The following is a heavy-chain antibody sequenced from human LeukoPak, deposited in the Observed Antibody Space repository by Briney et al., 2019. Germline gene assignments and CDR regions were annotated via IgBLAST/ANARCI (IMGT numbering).Heavy chain of an antibody. CDR3: TSQQRVRNDFEH. Sequence: ASVKVSCKASGYTFTNYDINWVRQATGQGLEWMGWMNPNSGNTGYAQNFQGRVTMTRDASISTTYMELSILRSDDTAVYYCTSQQRVRNDFEHWGQGTLVTVSS. V-gene: IGHV1-8*02. J-gene: IGHJ4*02. D-gene: IGHD6-13*01. CDR1: GYTFTNYD. CDR2: MNPNSGNT.